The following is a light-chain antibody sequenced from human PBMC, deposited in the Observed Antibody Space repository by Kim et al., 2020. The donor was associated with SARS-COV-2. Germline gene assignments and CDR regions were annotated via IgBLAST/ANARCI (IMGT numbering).Light chain of an antibody. Sequence: GQSITISCTGTSSDVGGYNYVSWYQQHPGKAPKLMIYDVSNRPSGVSNRFSGSKSGNTASLAISGLQAEDGADYYCSSYTSSSTFVFGTGTKVTV. CDR1: SSDVGGYNY. V-gene: IGLV2-14*03. CDR3: SSYTSSSTFV. J-gene: IGLJ1*01. CDR2: DVS.